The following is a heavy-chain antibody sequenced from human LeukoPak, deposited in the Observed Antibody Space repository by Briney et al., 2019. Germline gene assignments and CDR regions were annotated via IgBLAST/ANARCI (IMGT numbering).Heavy chain of an antibody. CDR3: AREDYGSGGLYYFDY. V-gene: IGHV3-48*02. J-gene: IGHJ4*02. Sequence: PGGSLRLSCAASGFTFSSYSMNWVRQAPGEGLEWVSYISSSSSTIYYADSVKGRFTISRDNAKNSLYLQMNSLRDEDTAVYYCAREDYGSGGLYYFDYWGQGSLVTVSS. CDR1: GFTFSSYS. CDR2: ISSSSSTI. D-gene: IGHD3-10*01.